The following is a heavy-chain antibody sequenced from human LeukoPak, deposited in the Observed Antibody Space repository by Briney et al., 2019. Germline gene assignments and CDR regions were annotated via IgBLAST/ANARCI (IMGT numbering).Heavy chain of an antibody. J-gene: IGHJ4*02. D-gene: IGHD1-26*01. CDR2: ISGNNDNP. Sequence: EASVKVSCKPPGYTFSNVGISWVRHAPGQGLEWMGWISGNNDNPNYGQKSQGRVTVTTDSSTSTTYMELRNLRSDDTAVYYCARDGTSTDDYWGQGTLVTVSS. V-gene: IGHV1-18*01. CDR3: ARDGTSTDDY. CDR1: GYTFSNVG.